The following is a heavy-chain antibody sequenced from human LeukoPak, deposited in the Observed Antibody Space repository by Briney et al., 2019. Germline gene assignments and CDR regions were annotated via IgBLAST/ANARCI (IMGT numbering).Heavy chain of an antibody. Sequence: GGSLRLSCAASGFTFSSYVMSWVRQAPGKGLEWVSTISGSGGSTYYADSVKGRFTMSRDNSKNTLYLQMNSLRAEDTAEYYCAKSSPGNHDASDIWGQGTMVTVSS. J-gene: IGHJ3*02. CDR1: GFTFSSYV. CDR3: AKSSPGNHDASDI. D-gene: IGHD1-14*01. CDR2: ISGSGGST. V-gene: IGHV3-23*01.